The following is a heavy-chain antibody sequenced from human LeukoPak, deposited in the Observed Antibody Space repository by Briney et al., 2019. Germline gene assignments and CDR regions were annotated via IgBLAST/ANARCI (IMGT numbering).Heavy chain of an antibody. D-gene: IGHD1-14*01. V-gene: IGHV3-7*01. CDR3: ATYKRWVAGDV. Sequence: GSLRLSCAASGFTFSDSWMSWVRQAPGKGPEWVANIKQDGSEEHYVDSVKGRFTVSRDNARNSLFLQMNSLRVEDTAVYYCATYKRWVAGDVWGQGTTVSVYS. CDR2: IKQDGSEE. CDR1: GFTFSDSW. J-gene: IGHJ6*02.